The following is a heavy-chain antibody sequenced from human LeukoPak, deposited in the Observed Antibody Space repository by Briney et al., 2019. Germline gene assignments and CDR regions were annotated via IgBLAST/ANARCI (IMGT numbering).Heavy chain of an antibody. V-gene: IGHV3-21*01. CDR3: ARRPYYYDSLDY. D-gene: IGHD3-22*01. Sequence: PGGSLRLSCAASGFTFSSNSMNWVRQAPGKGLEWVSSISTSSSYIYYADSVKGRFTISRDNAKNSLYLQMNSLRAEDTAVYYCARRPYYYDSLDYWGQGTLVTVSS. CDR1: GFTFSSNS. CDR2: ISTSSSYI. J-gene: IGHJ4*02.